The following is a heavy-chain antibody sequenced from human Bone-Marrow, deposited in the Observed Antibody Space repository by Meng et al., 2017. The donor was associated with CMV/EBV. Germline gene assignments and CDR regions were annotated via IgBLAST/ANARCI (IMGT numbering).Heavy chain of an antibody. Sequence: SGFTFSSYAMEWVRQAPGKGLEWVAIISYDGSNKYYADSVKGRFTISRDNSKNTLYLQMNSLRAEDTAVYYCASKKRTAAMYYFDYWGQGTLVTVSS. CDR3: ASKKRTAAMYYFDY. CDR1: GFTFSSYA. CDR2: ISYDGSNK. D-gene: IGHD6-13*01. V-gene: IGHV3-30-3*01. J-gene: IGHJ4*02.